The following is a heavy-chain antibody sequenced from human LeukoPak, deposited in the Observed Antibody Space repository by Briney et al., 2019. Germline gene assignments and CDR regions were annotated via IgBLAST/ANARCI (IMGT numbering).Heavy chain of an antibody. D-gene: IGHD5-12*01. Sequence: GESLKISCRASAHTFSNYWIAWVRQLPGKGLESVGIIYPGDSETRYSPSFQGQVTISVDMSSSTAYPQWNSLKASDTAMYYCAATSGFYESLDFWGQGTLVTVSS. CDR3: AATSGFYESLDF. CDR2: IYPGDSET. J-gene: IGHJ4*02. V-gene: IGHV5-51*01. CDR1: AHTFSNYW.